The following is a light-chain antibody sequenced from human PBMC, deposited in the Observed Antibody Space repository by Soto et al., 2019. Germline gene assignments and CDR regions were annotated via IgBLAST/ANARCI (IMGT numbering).Light chain of an antibody. CDR2: TNN. CDR3: ATWDDSRKGV. V-gene: IGLV1-44*01. CDR1: SSNIESHS. Sequence: VLAQPPSASGTPGQRITISCYGSSSNIESHSVNWYQQVPGTAPKLLINTNNQRPSGVPDRFSGSKSGASASLAISGLQSEDEATYYCATWDDSRKGVFGTGTKVTVL. J-gene: IGLJ1*01.